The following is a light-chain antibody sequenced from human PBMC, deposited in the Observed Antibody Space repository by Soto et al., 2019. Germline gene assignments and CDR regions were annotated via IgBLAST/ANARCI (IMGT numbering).Light chain of an antibody. Sequence: EIVLTQAPGTLSLSPGETVALSCRASQSVTSNYLAWYQQKRGQAPRLLIYGASSRATGIPDRFSGGGSGTDFILTIIRLEPEDFAVYYCQQYGSSPQTFGQGTRWIP. CDR3: QQYGSSPQT. CDR2: GAS. J-gene: IGKJ1*01. V-gene: IGKV3-20*01. CDR1: QSVTSNY.